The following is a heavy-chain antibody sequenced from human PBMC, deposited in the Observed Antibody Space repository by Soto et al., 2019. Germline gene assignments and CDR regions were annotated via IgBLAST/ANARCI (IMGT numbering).Heavy chain of an antibody. V-gene: IGHV3-23*01. CDR3: AKDLWDIVVVPAAIPLSYFDY. CDR1: GFTFSSYA. J-gene: IGHJ4*02. D-gene: IGHD2-2*02. Sequence: GGSLRLSCAASGFTFSSYAMSWVRQAPGKGLEWVSAISGSGGSTYYADSVKGRFTISRDNSKNTLYLQMNSLRAEDTAVYYCAKDLWDIVVVPAAIPLSYFDYWGQGTLVTVSS. CDR2: ISGSGGST.